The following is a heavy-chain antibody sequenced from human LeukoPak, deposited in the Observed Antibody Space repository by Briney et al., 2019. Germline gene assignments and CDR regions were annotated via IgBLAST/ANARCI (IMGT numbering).Heavy chain of an antibody. CDR2: IWYDGSNK. V-gene: IGHV3-33*01. Sequence: GRSLRLSCAASGFTFSSYGMHWVRQAPGKGLEWVAAIWYDGSNKYYADSVKGRFTISRDNSKNTLYLRMNSLRAEDTAVYYCARDVLWFGEYYYYYGMDVWGQGTSVTVSS. CDR1: GFTFSSYG. D-gene: IGHD3-10*01. J-gene: IGHJ6*02. CDR3: ARDVLWFGEYYYYYGMDV.